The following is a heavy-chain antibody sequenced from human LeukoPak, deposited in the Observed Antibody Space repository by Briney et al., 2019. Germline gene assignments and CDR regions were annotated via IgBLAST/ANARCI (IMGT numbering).Heavy chain of an antibody. D-gene: IGHD3-22*01. Sequence: GGSLRLSCAASGFTFSNAWMSWDRHAPGKGLEWDGRVKSKTDGGTTAYAATVKGRFTSSRDDTKNTLYLQMNSRKTEDTAVYYCTTGYYVAWYMDVWGKGTTVTVSS. J-gene: IGHJ6*03. V-gene: IGHV3-15*01. CDR3: TTGYYVAWYMDV. CDR2: VKSKTDGGTT. CDR1: GFTFSNAW.